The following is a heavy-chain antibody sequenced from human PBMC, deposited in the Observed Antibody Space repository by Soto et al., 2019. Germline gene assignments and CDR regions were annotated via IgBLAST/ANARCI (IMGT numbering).Heavy chain of an antibody. V-gene: IGHV4-31*03. CDR2: IYYSGST. CDR1: GGSISSGGYY. J-gene: IGHJ5*02. D-gene: IGHD3-3*01. CDR3: AREDGAFGVASTGGDNWFDP. Sequence: SETLSLTCTVSGGSISSGGYYWSWIRQHPGKGLEWIGYIYYSGSTYYDPSLKSRVTISVDTSKNQFSLKLSSVTAADTAVYYCAREDGAFGVASTGGDNWFDPWGQGTLVTVSS.